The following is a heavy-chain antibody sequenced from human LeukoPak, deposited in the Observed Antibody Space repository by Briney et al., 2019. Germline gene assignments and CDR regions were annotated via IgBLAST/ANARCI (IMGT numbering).Heavy chain of an antibody. CDR2: ISSSSSYI. CDR3: ATRTDDAFDI. J-gene: IGHJ3*02. D-gene: IGHD1-14*01. CDR1: GFTFSSYT. V-gene: IGHV3-21*01. Sequence: GGSLRLSCAASGFTFSSYTMNWVRQAPGKGLEWVSSISSSSSYIYNAESVTGRFTISRDNAKNSLYLQVYSLRAEDTAVYYCATRTDDAFDICFEGTMVTVSS.